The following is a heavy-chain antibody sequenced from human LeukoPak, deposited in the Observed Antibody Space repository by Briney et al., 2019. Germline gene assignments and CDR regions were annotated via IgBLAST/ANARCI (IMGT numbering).Heavy chain of an antibody. CDR1: GGTFSSYA. CDR3: TSRDGYNTPIDY. Sequence: SVKVSCKASGGTFSSYAISWVRQAPGQGLEWRGRIIPILGIANYAQKFQGRVTITADKSTSTAYMELSSLRSEDTAVYYCTSRDGYNTPIDYWGQATLVTVSS. V-gene: IGHV1-69*04. CDR2: IIPILGIA. D-gene: IGHD5-24*01. J-gene: IGHJ4*02.